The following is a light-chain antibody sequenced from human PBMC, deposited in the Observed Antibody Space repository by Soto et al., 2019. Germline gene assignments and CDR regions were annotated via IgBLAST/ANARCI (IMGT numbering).Light chain of an antibody. Sequence: SALTQPPSASGFPGHSVTISCTGTSSDVGYYDYVSWYQQHPGKAPKLVIYEVTKRPSGVPDRVSASKSGNTASLTVSGLRAEDEADYYCSSYAGSNNFVFGSGTKVTVL. CDR2: EVT. J-gene: IGLJ1*01. CDR3: SSYAGSNNFV. V-gene: IGLV2-8*01. CDR1: SSDVGYYDY.